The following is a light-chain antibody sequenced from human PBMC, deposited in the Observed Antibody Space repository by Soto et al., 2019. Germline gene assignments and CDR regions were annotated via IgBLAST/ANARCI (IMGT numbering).Light chain of an antibody. CDR3: QQYHNWPIT. CDR2: DAS. J-gene: IGKJ5*01. Sequence: EIVMTQSPATLSVSPGERATLSCRASQSVSSNLAWYQQKPGQAPRLLIYDASTRATGIPARFSGSGSGTEFTLTISSLQSEDFTVYHCQQYHNWPITIGRGTRLEIK. V-gene: IGKV3-15*01. CDR1: QSVSSN.